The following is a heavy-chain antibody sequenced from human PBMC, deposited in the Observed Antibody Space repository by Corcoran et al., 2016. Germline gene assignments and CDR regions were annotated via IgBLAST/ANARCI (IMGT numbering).Heavy chain of an antibody. CDR1: GFTFSNAW. Sequence: EVQLVESGGGLVKPGGSLRLSCAASGFTFSNAWMSWVRQAPGKGLEWVGRIKSKTDGGTTDYAAPVKGRFTISRDDSKNTLYLQMNRLKTEDTAVYYCTTDVDTAMGTPLDYWGQGTLVTVSS. CDR2: IKSKTDGGTT. CDR3: TTDVDTAMGTPLDY. D-gene: IGHD5-18*01. J-gene: IGHJ4*02. V-gene: IGHV3-15*01.